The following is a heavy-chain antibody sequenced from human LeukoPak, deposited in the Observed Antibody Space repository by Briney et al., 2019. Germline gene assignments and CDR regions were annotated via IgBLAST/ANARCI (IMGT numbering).Heavy chain of an antibody. D-gene: IGHD2-2*01. CDR3: ARDWDCSSTSCYALNHY. Sequence: GASVKVSCKASGYTFTGYYMHWVRQAPGQGLEWMGWINPNSGGTNYAQKFQGRVTMTRDTSISTAYLTLSRMRSGDTAVYYCARDWDCSSTSCYALNHYWGQGTLVTVSS. V-gene: IGHV1-2*02. J-gene: IGHJ4*02. CDR1: GYTFTGYY. CDR2: INPNSGGT.